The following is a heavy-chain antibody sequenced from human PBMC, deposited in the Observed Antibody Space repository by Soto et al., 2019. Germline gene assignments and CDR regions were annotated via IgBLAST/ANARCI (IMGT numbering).Heavy chain of an antibody. CDR1: GFTFSSYA. V-gene: IGHV3-23*01. J-gene: IGHJ1*01. CDR3: AKGVPGIAVAGTGYFQH. D-gene: IGHD6-19*01. Sequence: PGGSLRLSCAASGFTFSSYAMSWVRQAPGKGLEWVSGISGSGDSTYYADSVKGRFTISRDNSKKTLYLQMNSLRAEDTAVYYWAKGVPGIAVAGTGYFQHWGQGTLVTVSS. CDR2: ISGSGDST.